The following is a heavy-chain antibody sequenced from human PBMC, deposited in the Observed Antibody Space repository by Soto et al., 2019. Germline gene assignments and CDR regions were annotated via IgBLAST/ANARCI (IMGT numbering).Heavy chain of an antibody. CDR2: ISDGGDTT. CDR1: GFSFSSYE. V-gene: IGHV3-23*01. J-gene: IGHJ4*02. D-gene: IGHD3-22*01. Sequence: PGGSLRLSCAASGFSFSSYEMNWVRQAPGKGLEWVSAISDGGDTTYYADSVKGRFTISRDNSKNTLYLQMNSLRAEDTAVYYCATAGIDSGYYDPVSFDYWGQGTLVTV. CDR3: ATAGIDSGYYDPVSFDY.